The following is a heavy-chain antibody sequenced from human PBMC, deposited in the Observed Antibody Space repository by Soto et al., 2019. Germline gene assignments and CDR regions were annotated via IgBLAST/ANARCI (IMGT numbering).Heavy chain of an antibody. Sequence: GGSLRLACAAAGFTFSSYAMRWVRQTPGKGLEWVSAISGSGGSTYYADSVKGRFTISRDNSKNTLYLQMNSLRAEDTAVYYCAKAPAAISFNWFDPWGQGTLVTVSS. V-gene: IGHV3-23*01. CDR2: ISGSGGST. D-gene: IGHD2-2*01. CDR3: AKAPAAISFNWFDP. J-gene: IGHJ5*02. CDR1: GFTFSSYA.